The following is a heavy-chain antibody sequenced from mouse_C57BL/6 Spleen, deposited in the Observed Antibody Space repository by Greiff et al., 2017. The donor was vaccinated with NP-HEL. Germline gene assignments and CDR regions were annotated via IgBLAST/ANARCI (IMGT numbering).Heavy chain of an antibody. CDR2: IDPSDSYT. Sequence: QVQLQQPGAELVKPGASVKLSCKASGYTFTSYWMQWVKQRPGQGLEWIGEIDPSDSYTNYNQKFKGKATLTVDTSSSTAYMQLSSLTSEDSAVYYCARKDGSSSPTAYFDVWGTGTTVTVSS. CDR1: GYTFTSYW. D-gene: IGHD1-1*01. V-gene: IGHV1-50*01. CDR3: ARKDGSSSPTAYFDV. J-gene: IGHJ1*03.